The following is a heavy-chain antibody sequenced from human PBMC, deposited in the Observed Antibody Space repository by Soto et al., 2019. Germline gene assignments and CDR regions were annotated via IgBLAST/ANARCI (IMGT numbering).Heavy chain of an antibody. CDR1: RASIYTYS. CDR2: IYSSGSA. CDR3: ATIVGANDY. V-gene: IGHV4-4*07. Sequence: PSETLSLTCTVSRASIYTYSWTWIRQPAGKGLQWIGHIYSSGSANYSPSLKSRVSMSVDSSKNQTSLKRSSVTAADTAVYYCATIVGANDYWGQGTLVTVSS. D-gene: IGHD1-26*01. J-gene: IGHJ4*02.